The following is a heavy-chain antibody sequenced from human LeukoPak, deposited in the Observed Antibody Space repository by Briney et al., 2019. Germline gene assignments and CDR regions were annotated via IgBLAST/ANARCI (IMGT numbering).Heavy chain of an antibody. CDR2: ISSTGNTI. CDR1: GFTFSDYY. D-gene: IGHD6-19*01. J-gene: IGHJ4*02. Sequence: SGGSLRLSCEASGFTFSDYYMTWIRQAPGKGLEWVSYISSTGNTIYYADSVKGRFTISRDNSKNTLYLQMNSLRAEDTAVYYCAKSPRIAVVTQYYFDYWGQGTLVTVSS. V-gene: IGHV3-11*01. CDR3: AKSPRIAVVTQYYFDY.